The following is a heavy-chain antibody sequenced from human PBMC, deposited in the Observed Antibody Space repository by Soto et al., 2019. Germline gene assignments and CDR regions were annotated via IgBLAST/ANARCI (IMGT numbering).Heavy chain of an antibody. CDR1: GFTFTSSA. J-gene: IGHJ4*02. Sequence: SVKVSCKASGFTFTSSAVQWVRQARGQRLEWIGWIVVGSGNTNYAQKFQERVTITRDMSTSTAYMELSSLRSEDTAVYYCAAALGVTGCQPIDYWGQGTLVTVSS. CDR3: AAALGVTGCQPIDY. V-gene: IGHV1-58*01. CDR2: IVVGSGNT. D-gene: IGHD3-9*01.